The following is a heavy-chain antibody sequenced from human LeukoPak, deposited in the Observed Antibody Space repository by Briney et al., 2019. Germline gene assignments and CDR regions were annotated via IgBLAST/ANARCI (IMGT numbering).Heavy chain of an antibody. CDR2: INHSGST. J-gene: IGHJ4*02. CDR3: ARGHSSGYDILDY. V-gene: IGHV4-34*01. Sequence: SETLSLTCAVYGGSFSGYYWSWIRQPPGKGLEWIGEINHSGSTNYNPSLKSRVTISVDTSKNQFSLKLSSVTAADTAVYYCARGHSSGYDILDYWGQGTLVTVSS. CDR1: GGSFSGYY. D-gene: IGHD5-18*01.